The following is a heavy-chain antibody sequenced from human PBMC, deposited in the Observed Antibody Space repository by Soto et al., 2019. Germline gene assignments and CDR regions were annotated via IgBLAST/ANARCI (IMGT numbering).Heavy chain of an antibody. V-gene: IGHV3-23*01. CDR2: ISDNSDYT. CDR3: AKGSVGATLRYFYY. Sequence: EVQLLESGGGLVQPGGSLRLSCEASGFTFSTYSMSWARQAPGKGLAWVSAISDNSDYTYYADSVKARFTISRDNSKNTLYLQMSSLRAEDTAVYYCAKGSVGATLRYFYYWGQGTLVTVSS. CDR1: GFTFSTYS. J-gene: IGHJ4*02. D-gene: IGHD1-26*01.